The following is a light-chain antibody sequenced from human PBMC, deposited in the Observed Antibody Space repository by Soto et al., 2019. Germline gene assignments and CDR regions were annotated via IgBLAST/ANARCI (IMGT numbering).Light chain of an antibody. J-gene: IGKJ4*01. V-gene: IGKV1-33*01. CDR2: DAS. Sequence: DIPITQSPTSLSASVVNRVTSTCQPSQDITNYLNWYQQKPGKAPNLLIYDASNLETGVPSRFSGSGSGTDFTFTISSLQPEDIATYYCQQYDNRLTFGGGTKVDIK. CDR3: QQYDNRLT. CDR1: QDITNY.